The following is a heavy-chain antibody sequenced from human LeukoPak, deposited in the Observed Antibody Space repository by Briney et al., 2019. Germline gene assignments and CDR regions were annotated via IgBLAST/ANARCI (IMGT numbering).Heavy chain of an antibody. D-gene: IGHD6-19*01. CDR3: AREDAVSSDDAFDL. J-gene: IGHJ3*01. V-gene: IGHV4-39*07. CDR2: VYYSGST. Sequence: SETLSLTCTLSGDSISSSDHYWVWIRQPPGKGLEWIGSVYYSGSTYYNAPLKSRVTISVDTSKNQFSLKLSAVTAADTAMYYCAREDAVSSDDAFDLWGQGTMVTVS. CDR1: GDSISSSDHY.